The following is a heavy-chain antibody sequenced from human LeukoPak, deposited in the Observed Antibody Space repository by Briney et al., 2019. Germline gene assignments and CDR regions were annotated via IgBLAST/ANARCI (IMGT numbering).Heavy chain of an antibody. J-gene: IGHJ4*02. CDR3: ARDLYGGGYLEF. CDR1: GYSFTGYY. CDR2: INPNTDAT. D-gene: IGHD3-22*01. Sequence: ASVKVSCKASGYSFTGYYLHWVRQAPGQGLEWMAWINPNTDATKYAQKFDGRVTVTGDTSTNTASLEFNSLGYDDTAVYFCARDLYGGGYLEFWGQGNLVTVSS. V-gene: IGHV1-2*02.